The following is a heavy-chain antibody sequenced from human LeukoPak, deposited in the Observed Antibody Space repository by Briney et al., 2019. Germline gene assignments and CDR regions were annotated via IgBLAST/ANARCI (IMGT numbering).Heavy chain of an antibody. CDR3: ARFGAPSYYGSGSYYNL. CDR1: GGSFSGYY. Sequence: SETLSLTCAVYGGSFSGYYWSWIRQPPGKGLEWIGEINHSGSTNYNPSLKSRVTISVDTSKNQFSLKLSSVTAADTAVYYCARFGAPSYYGSGSYYNLWGQGTLVTVSS. V-gene: IGHV4-34*01. D-gene: IGHD3-10*01. J-gene: IGHJ4*02. CDR2: INHSGST.